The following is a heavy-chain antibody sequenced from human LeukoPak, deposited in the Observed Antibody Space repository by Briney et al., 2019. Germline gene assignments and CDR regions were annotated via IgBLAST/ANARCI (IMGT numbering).Heavy chain of an antibody. D-gene: IGHD1-26*01. J-gene: IGHJ4*02. Sequence: GGSLRLSCAASGFTFSSYAMSWVRQAPGKGLEWVSAISGSGGSTYYADSVKGRFTISRDNSKNTLYLQMNSLRAEDTAVYYCAREFGLPVRIVGARAGDYWGQGTLVTVSS. CDR2: ISGSGGST. CDR3: AREFGLPVRIVGARAGDY. V-gene: IGHV3-23*01. CDR1: GFTFSSYA.